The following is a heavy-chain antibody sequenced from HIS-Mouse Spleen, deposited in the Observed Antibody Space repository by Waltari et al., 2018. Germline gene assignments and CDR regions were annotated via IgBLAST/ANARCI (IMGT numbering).Heavy chain of an antibody. CDR2: ISYDGSNK. Sequence: QVQLVESGGGVVQPWRSLRLSCAASGFTFSSYSMHWGRQAPGKGLEWVAVISYDGSNKYYADSVKGRFTISRDNSKNTLYLQMNSLRAEDTAVYYCARDEYSGSYFDYWGQGTLVTVSS. J-gene: IGHJ4*02. V-gene: IGHV3-30-3*01. CDR3: ARDEYSGSYFDY. CDR1: GFTFSSYS. D-gene: IGHD1-26*01.